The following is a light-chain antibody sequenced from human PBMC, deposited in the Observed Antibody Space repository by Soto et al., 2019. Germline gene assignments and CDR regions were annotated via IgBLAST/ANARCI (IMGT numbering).Light chain of an antibody. CDR1: QSVSSSY. V-gene: IGKV3-20*01. Sequence: EMVLTQSPGTLSLSPGERATLSCRASQSVSSSYLAWYQQKPGQAPRLLIYGASSRATGIPDRFSGSGSETDFTLTISRLEPEEFAVYYCQQYGSSGYTFGQGTKLEIK. J-gene: IGKJ2*01. CDR2: GAS. CDR3: QQYGSSGYT.